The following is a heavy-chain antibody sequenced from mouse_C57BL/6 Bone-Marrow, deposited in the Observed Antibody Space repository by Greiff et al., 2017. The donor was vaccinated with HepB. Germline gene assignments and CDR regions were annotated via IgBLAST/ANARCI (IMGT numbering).Heavy chain of an antibody. CDR1: GFSLSTSGMG. V-gene: IGHV8-12*01. D-gene: IGHD3-2*02. Sequence: QVTLKESGPGILQSSQTLSLTCSFSGFSLSTSGMGVSWIRQPSGKGLEWLAHIYWDDDKRYNPSLKSRLTISKDTSRNQVFLKITSVDTADTATYYCARCQLRLRFAYWGQGTLVTVSA. CDR2: IYWDDDK. J-gene: IGHJ3*01. CDR3: ARCQLRLRFAY.